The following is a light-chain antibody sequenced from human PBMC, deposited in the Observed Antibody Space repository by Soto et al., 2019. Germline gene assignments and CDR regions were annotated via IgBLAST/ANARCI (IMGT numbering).Light chain of an antibody. J-gene: IGLJ3*02. CDR2: SND. CDR3: AAWDDSLRGHWA. Sequence: QAVVTQPPSASGTPGQRVTISCSGSDSNIGSNGVNWYQHLPGMAPKLLTHSNDHRPSGVADRFSGSKSGTSASLAISGLQSEDEADYYCAAWDDSLRGHWAFGGGTKLTVL. CDR1: DSNIGSNG. V-gene: IGLV1-44*01.